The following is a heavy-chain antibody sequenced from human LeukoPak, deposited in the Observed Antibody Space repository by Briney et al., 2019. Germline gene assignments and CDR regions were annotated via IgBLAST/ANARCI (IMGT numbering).Heavy chain of an antibody. CDR1: GGSINNSSYY. V-gene: IGHV4-39*01. J-gene: IGHJ4*02. Sequence: SETLSLTCTVSGGSINNSSYYWGWIRQPPGKGLEWIGSIYYSGSTYYNPSLKSRVTISVDTSKNQFSLILNSVTAADTAVYYCARLCSSTSCPFDYWGQGTLVTVSS. CDR3: ARLCSSTSCPFDY. CDR2: IYYSGST. D-gene: IGHD2-2*01.